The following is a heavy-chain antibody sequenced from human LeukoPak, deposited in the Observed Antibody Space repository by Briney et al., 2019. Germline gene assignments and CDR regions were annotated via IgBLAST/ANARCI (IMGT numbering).Heavy chain of an antibody. J-gene: IGHJ4*02. CDR2: MKQDGSEK. V-gene: IGHV3-7*05. CDR1: GFTFSTYC. CDR3: VKDARRTSGWYFFDY. Sequence: PGGSLRLSCAASGFTFSTYCMSWVRQAPGKGLEWVANMKQDGSEKYYVDSVKGRFTISRDNSKNTLFLQMNSLRAEDTAIYYCVKDARRTSGWYFFDYWGQGTLVTVSS. D-gene: IGHD6-19*01.